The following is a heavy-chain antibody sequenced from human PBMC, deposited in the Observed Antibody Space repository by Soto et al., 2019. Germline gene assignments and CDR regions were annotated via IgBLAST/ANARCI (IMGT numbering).Heavy chain of an antibody. D-gene: IGHD5-12*01. CDR2: INAGNGNT. V-gene: IGHV1-3*01. Sequence: ASVKVSCKASGYTFTSYAMHWVRQAPGQRLEWMGWINAGNGNTKYSQKFQGRVTITRDTSASTAYMELSSLRSEDTAVYYCARDRNSGYDIRGGRPGFDYWGQGTLVTVSS. CDR1: GYTFTSYA. J-gene: IGHJ4*02. CDR3: ARDRNSGYDIRGGRPGFDY.